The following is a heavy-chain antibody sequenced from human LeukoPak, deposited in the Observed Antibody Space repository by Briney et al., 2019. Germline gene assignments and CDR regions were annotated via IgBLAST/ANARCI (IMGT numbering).Heavy chain of an antibody. D-gene: IGHD6-19*01. CDR3: ARRKRGSGGPFDY. CDR2: IYYRGDT. J-gene: IGHJ4*02. Sequence: SETLSLTCTVSGGSISGYYWSWIRQPPGKGLEWIGYIYYRGDTSYNPSLKSRVTISIDTSKKQFSLELSSVTAADTAIYFCARRKRGSGGPFDYWGQGTLVTVSS. CDR1: GGSISGYY. V-gene: IGHV4-59*08.